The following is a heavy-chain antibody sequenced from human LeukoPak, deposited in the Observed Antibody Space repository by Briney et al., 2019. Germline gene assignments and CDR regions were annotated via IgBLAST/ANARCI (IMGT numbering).Heavy chain of an antibody. CDR3: ATNTYYYDSSGSRSFDY. Sequence: SVKVSCKVSGYTLTELSMHWVRQAPGKGLEWMGGFDPEDGGTIYAQKFQGRVTMTEDTSTDTAYMELSSLRSEDTAVYYCATNTYYYDSSGSRSFDYWGQGTLVTVSS. J-gene: IGHJ4*02. V-gene: IGHV1-24*01. CDR1: GYTLTELS. D-gene: IGHD3-22*01. CDR2: FDPEDGGT.